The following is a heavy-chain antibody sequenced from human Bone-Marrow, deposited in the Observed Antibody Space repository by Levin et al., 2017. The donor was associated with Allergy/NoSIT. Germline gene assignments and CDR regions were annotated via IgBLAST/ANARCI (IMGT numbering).Heavy chain of an antibody. J-gene: IGHJ1*01. CDR1: GFTFSTYA. V-gene: IGHV3-23*01. D-gene: IGHD3-9*01. Sequence: GGSLRLSCAASGFTFSTYAMSWVRQAPGKGLEWVSGITGGGERTYYADSVKGRFIISRDNSKNTMYLQMNSLRPEDTAVYYCAKDRDYDILTGYYSEYFQHWGQGTLVTVSS. CDR2: ITGGGERT. CDR3: AKDRDYDILTGYYSEYFQH.